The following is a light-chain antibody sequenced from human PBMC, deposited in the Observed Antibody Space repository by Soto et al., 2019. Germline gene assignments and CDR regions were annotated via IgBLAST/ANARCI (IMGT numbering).Light chain of an antibody. J-gene: IGLJ1*01. Sequence: QYVLTEAASVSGSPGQSITISCTGNRSDVGSYNLVSWYQQHPGKAPKLMIYEGSKRPSGVSNRFSGSKSGNTASLTISGLQAEDEADYYCCSYAGSFYVFGTGTKVTV. CDR1: RSDVGSYNL. CDR3: CSYAGSFYV. CDR2: EGS. V-gene: IGLV2-23*01.